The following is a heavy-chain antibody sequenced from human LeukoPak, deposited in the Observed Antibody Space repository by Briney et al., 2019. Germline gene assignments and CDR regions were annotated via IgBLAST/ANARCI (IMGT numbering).Heavy chain of an antibody. CDR2: IYYDGSNN. V-gene: IGHV3-30*12. CDR1: GFTFNSFG. J-gene: IGHJ4*02. D-gene: IGHD6-19*01. Sequence: GGSLRLSCAASGFTFNSFGIHWVRQAPGKGLEWVAVIYYDGSNNFYSDSVKGRFTISRDNSKNTVFLQMSSLRAEDTAVYYCARVPLPVIAVAGLPFDYWGQGTLVTVSS. CDR3: ARVPLPVIAVAGLPFDY.